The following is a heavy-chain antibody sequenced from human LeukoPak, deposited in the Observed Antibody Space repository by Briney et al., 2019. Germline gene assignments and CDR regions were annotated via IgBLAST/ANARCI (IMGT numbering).Heavy chain of an antibody. CDR3: ARARWQQRYFDY. CDR2: IIPIFGTA. D-gene: IGHD6-13*01. CDR1: GGTFSSYA. Sequence: ASVKVSCKASGGTFSSYAISWVRQAPGQGLEWMGGIIPIFGTANYAQKFQGRVTITTDESTSTAYMKLSSLRSEDTSVYYCARARWQQRYFDYWGQGTLDTVSS. V-gene: IGHV1-69*05. J-gene: IGHJ4*02.